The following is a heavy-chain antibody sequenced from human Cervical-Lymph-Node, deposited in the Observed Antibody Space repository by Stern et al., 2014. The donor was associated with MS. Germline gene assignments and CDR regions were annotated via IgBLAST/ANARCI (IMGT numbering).Heavy chain of an antibody. J-gene: IGHJ4*02. CDR2: SGSDGGT. Sequence: EVQLVESGGGLVQPGGSLRLSCTGSGFTFSNFSITWIRHAPGKGLEWVSGSGSDGGTYYAESVEGRFSISRDKSKNTLYLQMDRLRAEDTAVYYCGKDLHYWSADSWGQGTLVTVSS. D-gene: IGHD1-1*01. CDR1: GFTFSNFS. V-gene: IGHV3-23*04. CDR3: GKDLHYWSADS.